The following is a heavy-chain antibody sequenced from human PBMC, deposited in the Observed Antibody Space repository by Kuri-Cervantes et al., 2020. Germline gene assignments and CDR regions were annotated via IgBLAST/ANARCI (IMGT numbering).Heavy chain of an antibody. CDR1: GFTFSSYA. V-gene: IGHV3-23*01. D-gene: IGHD6-13*01. Sequence: GGSLRLSCAASGFTFSSYAMSWVRQAPGKGLEWVSGITGSGGSTYYADSVKGRFTISRDNSKNTLYLQIDSLRAEDTAICYCAKRMSYSSSWYYFDYWGQGTLVTVSS. J-gene: IGHJ4*02. CDR3: AKRMSYSSSWYYFDY. CDR2: ITGSGGST.